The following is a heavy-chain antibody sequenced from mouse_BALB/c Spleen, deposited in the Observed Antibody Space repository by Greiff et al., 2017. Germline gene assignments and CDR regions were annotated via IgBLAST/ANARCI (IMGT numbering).Heavy chain of an antibody. CDR3: AVIYYDYDEGAMDY. CDR2: IDPANGNT. D-gene: IGHD2-4*01. Sequence: EVQLQQSGAELVKPGASVKLSCTASGFNIKDTYMHWVKQRPEQGLEWIGRIDPANGNTKYDPKFQGKATITADTSSNTAYLQLSSLTSEDTAVYDCAVIYYDYDEGAMDYWGQGTSVTVSS. J-gene: IGHJ4*01. V-gene: IGHV14-3*02. CDR1: GFNIKDTY.